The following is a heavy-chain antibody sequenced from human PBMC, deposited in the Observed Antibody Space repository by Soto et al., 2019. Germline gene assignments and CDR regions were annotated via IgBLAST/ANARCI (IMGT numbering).Heavy chain of an antibody. CDR3: AREAAQAYCSSTSCRSAAFDI. CDR2: ISSSSSYI. J-gene: IGHJ3*02. Sequence: EVQLVEYGGGLVKPGGSLRLSCAASGFTFSSYSMNWVRQAPGKGLEWVSSISSSSSYIYYADSVKGRFTISRDNAKNSLYLQMNSLRAEDTAVYYCAREAAQAYCSSTSCRSAAFDIWGQGTMVTVSS. CDR1: GFTFSSYS. V-gene: IGHV3-21*01. D-gene: IGHD2-2*01.